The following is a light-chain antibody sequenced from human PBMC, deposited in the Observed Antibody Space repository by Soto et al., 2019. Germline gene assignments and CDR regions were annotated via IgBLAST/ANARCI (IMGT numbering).Light chain of an antibody. CDR1: QIINSN. CDR3: QQYDNWPRT. V-gene: IGKV3-15*01. J-gene: IGKJ1*01. CDR2: GAS. Sequence: EVVLTQSPATQSVSPGERATLSFRASQIINSNLAWYQQKPGQAPRLLIYGASTRATGIPVRFSGGGSGTELTLTISSLQSEDFAVYYCQQYDNWPRTFGQGTKVDIK.